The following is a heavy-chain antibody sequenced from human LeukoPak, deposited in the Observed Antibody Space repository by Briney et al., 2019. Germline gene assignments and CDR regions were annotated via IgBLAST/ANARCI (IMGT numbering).Heavy chain of an antibody. V-gene: IGHV4-39*07. J-gene: IGHJ5*02. D-gene: IGHD4-17*01. Sequence: SETLSLTCTVSGGSISSSSYYWGWIRQPPGKGLEWIGSIYYSGSTYYNPSLKSRITMSVDKSKNLFSLKLTSVTAADTAVYYCARDGTTVPSLDPWGQGTLVTVSS. CDR2: IYYSGST. CDR1: GGSISSSSYY. CDR3: ARDGTTVPSLDP.